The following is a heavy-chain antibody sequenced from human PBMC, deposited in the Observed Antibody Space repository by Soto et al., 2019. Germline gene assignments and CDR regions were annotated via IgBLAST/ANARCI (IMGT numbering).Heavy chain of an antibody. CDR2: IIPIFGTA. D-gene: IGHD2-2*01. V-gene: IGHV1-69*13. J-gene: IGHJ4*02. Sequence: ASVKVSCKASGGTFSSYAISWVRQAPGQGLEWMGGIIPIFGTANYAQKFQGRVTITADESTSTAYMELSSLRSEDTAVYYCADQTTYCSSTSCSLNYWGQGTLVTVSS. CDR3: ADQTTYCSSTSCSLNY. CDR1: GGTFSSYA.